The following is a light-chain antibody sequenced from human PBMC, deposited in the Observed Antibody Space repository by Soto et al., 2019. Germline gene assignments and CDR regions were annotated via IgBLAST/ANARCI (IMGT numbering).Light chain of an antibody. CDR3: SSFTTSSTLI. CDR2: GVT. Sequence: QSALTQPASVSGSPGQAITISCTGTSSDVGRYNYVSWYQQYSGKAPKLMIYGVTNRPSGVSDRFSGSKSGNTASLTISGLQAADEGDYYCSSFTTSSTLIFGGGTKLTVL. J-gene: IGLJ2*01. V-gene: IGLV2-14*03. CDR1: SSDVGRYNY.